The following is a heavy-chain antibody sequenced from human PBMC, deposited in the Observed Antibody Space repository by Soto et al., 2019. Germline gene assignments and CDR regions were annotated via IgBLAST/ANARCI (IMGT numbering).Heavy chain of an antibody. CDR3: ARDPPRGGATDNYFDY. D-gene: IGHD1-26*01. V-gene: IGHV3-21*01. CDR2: ISSSSSYI. Sequence: GGSLRLSCAASGFTFSIYSMNWVRQAPGKGLEWVSSISSSSSYIYYADSVKGRFTISRDNAKNSLYLQMNSLRAEDTAVYYCARDPPRGGATDNYFDYWGQGTLVTVSS. J-gene: IGHJ4*02. CDR1: GFTFSIYS.